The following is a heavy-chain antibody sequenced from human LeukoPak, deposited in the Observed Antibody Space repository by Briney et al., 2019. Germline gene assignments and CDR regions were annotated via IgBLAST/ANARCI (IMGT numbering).Heavy chain of an antibody. V-gene: IGHV5-51*01. J-gene: IGHJ3*02. CDR1: GYNFTSYW. CDR3: ARRSAGIAATGTDAFDI. D-gene: IGHD6-13*01. CDR2: IYPDDSDT. Sequence: GESLKISCKGSGYNFTSYWIGWVRQMPGKGLEWMGIIYPDDSDTRYSPSFQGQVTISADKSISTAYLQWSSLKASDTAMYYCARRSAGIAATGTDAFDIWGQGTMVTVSS.